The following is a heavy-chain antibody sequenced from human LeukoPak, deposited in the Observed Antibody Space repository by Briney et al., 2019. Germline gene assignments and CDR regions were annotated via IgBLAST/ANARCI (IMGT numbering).Heavy chain of an antibody. CDR1: GGTFSSYA. V-gene: IGHV1-69*05. CDR2: IIPIFGTA. D-gene: IGHD3-22*01. CDR3: ARYLPNYYDSSGQNAFDI. J-gene: IGHJ3*02. Sequence: SVTVSCKASGGTFSSYAISWVRQAPGQGLEWMGGIIPIFGTANYAQKFQGRVTITTVESTSTAYMELSSLRSEDTAVYYCARYLPNYYDSSGQNAFDIWGQGTMVTVSS.